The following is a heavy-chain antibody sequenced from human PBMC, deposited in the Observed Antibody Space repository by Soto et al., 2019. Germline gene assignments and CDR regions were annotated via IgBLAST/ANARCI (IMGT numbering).Heavy chain of an antibody. J-gene: IGHJ4*02. CDR3: ARRTSGYFAY. D-gene: IGHD6-19*01. Sequence: GGSLRLSCAASGITVITNYFSWVRQAPGQGLEWVSGIYSDGSTHYADSVKGRFTISRDNSRNTLYLEMNSLRAEDTAVYYCARRTSGYFAYWGQGALVTVSS. V-gene: IGHV3-66*01. CDR1: GITVITNY. CDR2: IYSDGST.